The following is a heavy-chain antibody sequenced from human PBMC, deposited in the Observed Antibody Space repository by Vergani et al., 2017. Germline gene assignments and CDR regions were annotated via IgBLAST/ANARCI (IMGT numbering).Heavy chain of an antibody. Sequence: QVQLQQWGAGLLKPSETLSLTCAVYGGSFSGYYWSWIRQPPGKGLEWLGEINHSGSTNYNPSLKSRVTISVDTSKNQFSLKLSSVTAADTAVYYCARHRRYCSSTSCRNWFDPWGQGTLVTVSS. J-gene: IGHJ5*02. V-gene: IGHV4-34*01. D-gene: IGHD2-2*01. CDR3: ARHRRYCSSTSCRNWFDP. CDR2: INHSGST. CDR1: GGSFSGYY.